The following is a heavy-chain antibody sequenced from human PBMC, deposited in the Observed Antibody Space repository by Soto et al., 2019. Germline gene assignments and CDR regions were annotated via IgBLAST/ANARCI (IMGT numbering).Heavy chain of an antibody. CDR1: GFTFSSYA. Sequence: QVQLVESGGGVVQPGRSLRLSCAASGFTFSSYAMHWVRQAPGKGLEWVGFIWYDGSNTFYAESAKGRFTISRDNSKNTVYLQINALRAEDTAVYYCARDFSMVIVAPGYWGQGTLVTVSS. J-gene: IGHJ4*02. V-gene: IGHV3-33*01. CDR2: IWYDGSNT. D-gene: IGHD5-12*01. CDR3: ARDFSMVIVAPGY.